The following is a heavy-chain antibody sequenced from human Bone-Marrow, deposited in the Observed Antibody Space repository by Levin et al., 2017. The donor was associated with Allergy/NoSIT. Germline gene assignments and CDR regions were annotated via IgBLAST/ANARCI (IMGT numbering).Heavy chain of an antibody. Sequence: PGGSLRLSCAASPFTFSSYAMHWVRQAPGKGLEWVAFISYEATTEYYADSVKGRFTISRDNSKNMLYLQMNSLRPEDTAVYYCMRGTYYYGSGSFSSDYWGQGTLVTVSS. J-gene: IGHJ4*02. V-gene: IGHV3-30-3*01. CDR1: PFTFSSYA. CDR2: ISYEATTE. CDR3: MRGTYYYGSGSFSSDY. D-gene: IGHD3-10*01.